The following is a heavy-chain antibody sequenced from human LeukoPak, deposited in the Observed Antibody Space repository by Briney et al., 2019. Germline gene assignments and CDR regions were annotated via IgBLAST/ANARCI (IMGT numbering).Heavy chain of an antibody. CDR2: ISSSSSTI. D-gene: IGHD3-10*01. CDR1: GFIFSYHW. J-gene: IGHJ4*02. CDR3: ARTIGSGTYSRDY. V-gene: IGHV3-48*02. Sequence: GGSLRLSCAGSGFIFSYHWVHWVRQAPGKGLEWVSYISSSSSTIYYADSVKGRFTISRDNAKNSLYLEMNSLRDEDTAVYYCARTIGSGTYSRDYWGQGTLVTVSS.